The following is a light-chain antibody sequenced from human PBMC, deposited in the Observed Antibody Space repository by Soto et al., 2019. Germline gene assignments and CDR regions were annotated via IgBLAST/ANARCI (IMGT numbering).Light chain of an antibody. J-gene: IGLJ1*01. Sequence: QSALTQPPSVSGAPGQRVTISCSGSSSNIGAGYDVNWYRQLPGTAPKLLIYGNSDRPSGVPDRFSGSKSGTSASLAITGLQAEDEADYFCQSYDRSMRTYVFGTGTKVIVL. CDR2: GNS. CDR1: SSNIGAGYD. CDR3: QSYDRSMRTYV. V-gene: IGLV1-40*01.